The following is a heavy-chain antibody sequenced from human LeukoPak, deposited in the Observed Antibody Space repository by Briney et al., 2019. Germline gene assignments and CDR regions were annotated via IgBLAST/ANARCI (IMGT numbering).Heavy chain of an antibody. CDR3: AKDYDDIVVVPAAIDY. J-gene: IGHJ4*02. CDR1: GFTFGSYG. Sequence: GGSLRLSCAASGFTFGSYGMHWVRQAPGKGLEWVAFIRYDGSNKYYADSVKGRFTISRDNSKNTLYLQMNSLRAEDTAVYYCAKDYDDIVVVPAAIDYWGQGTLVTVS. CDR2: IRYDGSNK. V-gene: IGHV3-30*02. D-gene: IGHD2-2*01.